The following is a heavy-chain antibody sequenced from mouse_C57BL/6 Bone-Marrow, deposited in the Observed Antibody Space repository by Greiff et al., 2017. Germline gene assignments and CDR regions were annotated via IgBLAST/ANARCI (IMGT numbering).Heavy chain of an antibody. J-gene: IGHJ3*01. Sequence: DVQLQESGAELVRPGASVKLSCTASGFNIKDDYMHWVKQRPEPGLEWIGWIEPENGDTEYASKFQGKATITADTSSNTAYLQLSSLTSENTAVYYCTTRAWFAYWYQGTLVTVSA. CDR2: IEPENGDT. V-gene: IGHV14-4*01. CDR3: TTRAWFAY. CDR1: GFNIKDDY.